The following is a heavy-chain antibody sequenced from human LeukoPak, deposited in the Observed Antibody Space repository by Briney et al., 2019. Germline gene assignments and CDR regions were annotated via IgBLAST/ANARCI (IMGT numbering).Heavy chain of an antibody. CDR1: GFTFSSYS. Sequence: GGSLRLSXAASGFTFSSYSMNWVRQAPGKGLEWVSSISSSSSYIYYADSVKGRFTISRDNAKNSLYLQMNSLRAEDTAVYYCARAAVAGKNDFDYWGQGTLVTVSS. CDR3: ARAAVAGKNDFDY. J-gene: IGHJ4*02. D-gene: IGHD6-19*01. CDR2: ISSSSSYI. V-gene: IGHV3-21*01.